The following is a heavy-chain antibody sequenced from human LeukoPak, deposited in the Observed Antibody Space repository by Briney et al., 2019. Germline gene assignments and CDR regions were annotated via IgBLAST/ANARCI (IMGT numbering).Heavy chain of an antibody. D-gene: IGHD1-26*01. CDR1: GYTFTGYY. CDR3: ASVTYSRLSPWDY. CDR2: INPNSGDT. Sequence: GASVKVSCKASGYTFTGYYIHWVRQAPGQGLDWMGWINPNSGDTNYAQKFQDRVAMTRDPSISTAYMELSRLRSDDTAMYYCASVTYSRLSPWDYWGQGTLVTVSS. V-gene: IGHV1-2*02. J-gene: IGHJ4*02.